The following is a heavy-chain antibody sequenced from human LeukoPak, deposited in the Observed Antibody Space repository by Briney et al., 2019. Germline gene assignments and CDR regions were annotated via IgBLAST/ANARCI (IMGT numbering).Heavy chain of an antibody. V-gene: IGHV1-2*02. CDR2: INPNSGGT. D-gene: IGHD6-13*01. Sequence: GASVKVSCKASGYTFTGYYMHWVRQAPGQGLEWMGWINPNSGGTNYAQKFQGRVTMTRDTSISTAYMELRSLRSDDTAVYFCARGGSSWSAEYFQHWGQGTLVTVSS. CDR3: ARGGSSWSAEYFQH. J-gene: IGHJ1*01. CDR1: GYTFTGYY.